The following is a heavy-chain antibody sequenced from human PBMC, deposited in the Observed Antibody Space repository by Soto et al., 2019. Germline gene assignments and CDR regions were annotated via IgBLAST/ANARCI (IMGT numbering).Heavy chain of an antibody. D-gene: IGHD3-22*01. CDR2: ISGSGGST. CDR1: GFTFSSYA. CDR3: AIAPHTYYYDSSGSPLDY. Sequence: GGSLRLSCAASGFTFSSYAMSWVRQAPGKGLEWVSAISGSGGSTYYADSVKGRFTISRDNSKNTLYLQMNSLRAEDTAVYYCAIAPHTYYYDSSGSPLDYWGQGTLVTVSS. J-gene: IGHJ4*02. V-gene: IGHV3-23*01.